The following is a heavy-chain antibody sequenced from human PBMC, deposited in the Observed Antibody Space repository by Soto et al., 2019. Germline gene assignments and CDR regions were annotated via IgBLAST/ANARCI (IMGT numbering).Heavy chain of an antibody. CDR2: INIKTEVVTT. V-gene: IGHV3-15*07. Sequence: GGSLRLSSPASGFTFSNAWMNWVRQAPGKGLEWVGRINIKTEVVTTDYAAPVKGRFTISRDDSKNTLYLQMNSLKTEDTAVYYCMTDPRTPYHIVVGPAAMMDWFDSWGQGTLVTVSS. J-gene: IGHJ5*01. CDR1: GFTFSNAW. CDR3: MTDPRTPYHIVVGPAAMMDWFDS. D-gene: IGHD2-2*01.